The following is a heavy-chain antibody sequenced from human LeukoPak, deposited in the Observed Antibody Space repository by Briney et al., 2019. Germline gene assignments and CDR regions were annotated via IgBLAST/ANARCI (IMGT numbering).Heavy chain of an antibody. CDR1: GFTFSHYW. Sequence: GSLRLSCAASGFTFSHYWMTWVRQAPGKGLEWVANIKEDGSERYYVDSVKGRFTISRDNAKNSVYLQMASLRAEDTAVYYCARTSGGRLAVAVDSWGQGTLVTVPS. CDR3: ARTSGGRLAVAVDS. V-gene: IGHV3-7*05. CDR2: IKEDGSER. D-gene: IGHD6-19*01. J-gene: IGHJ4*02.